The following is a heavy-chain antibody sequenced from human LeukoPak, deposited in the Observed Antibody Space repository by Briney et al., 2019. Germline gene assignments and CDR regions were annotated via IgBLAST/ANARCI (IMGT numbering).Heavy chain of an antibody. CDR3: ASDSYSPEYFQH. D-gene: IGHD1-26*01. Sequence: GGSLRLSCAASGFSVSNNYMSWVRQAPGKGLEWVSVIYSGGSTFYADSVKGRFTISRDNSKNTLYLQMSSLRAEDTAVYYCASDSYSPEYFQHWGHGTLVTVSS. CDR2: IYSGGST. CDR1: GFSVSNNY. V-gene: IGHV3-66*01. J-gene: IGHJ1*01.